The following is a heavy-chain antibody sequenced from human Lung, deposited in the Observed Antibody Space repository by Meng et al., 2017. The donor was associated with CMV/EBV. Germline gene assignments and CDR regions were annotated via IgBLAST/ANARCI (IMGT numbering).Heavy chain of an antibody. CDR3: AKDDSAYFDFRSGYSTPPDY. Sequence: GGSLSLXXVVYGFSFSSYGMQWVRQAPGKGLEWVTFIRYDGNKKYYVDSVKGRFTISRDNSKNMLYLQMNSLRAEDTAVYYCAKDDSAYFDFRSGYSTPPDYWGQGTXVTVSS. D-gene: IGHD3-3*01. V-gene: IGHV3-30*02. CDR2: IRYDGNKK. J-gene: IGHJ4*02. CDR1: GFSFSSYG.